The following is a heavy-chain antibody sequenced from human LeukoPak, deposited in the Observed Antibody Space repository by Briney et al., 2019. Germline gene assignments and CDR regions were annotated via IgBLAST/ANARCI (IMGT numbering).Heavy chain of an antibody. CDR3: AIVATTQNSAEYFQH. Sequence: ASVKVSCKASGYTFTGYYMHWVRQAPGQGPEWMGWINPNSGGTNYAQKFQGRVTMTRNTSISTAYMELSSLRSEDTAVYYCAIVATTQNSAEYFQHWGQGTLVTVSS. V-gene: IGHV1-2*02. CDR1: GYTFTGYY. J-gene: IGHJ1*01. CDR2: INPNSGGT. D-gene: IGHD5-12*01.